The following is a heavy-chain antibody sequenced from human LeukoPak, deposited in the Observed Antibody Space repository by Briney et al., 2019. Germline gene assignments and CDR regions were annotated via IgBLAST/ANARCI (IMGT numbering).Heavy chain of an antibody. CDR1: GFIFSDYA. J-gene: IGHJ5*02. CDR2: IWYDGIHK. V-gene: IGHV3-33*01. CDR3: SRRSPLNWFDP. Sequence: PGGSLRLSCAASGFIFSDYAIHWVRQAPGKGLEWVAAIWYDGIHKYYADSVKGRFTISRDNSKNTLYLQMSSLSAEDTAVYYCSRRSPLNWFDPWGQGTLVTVSS.